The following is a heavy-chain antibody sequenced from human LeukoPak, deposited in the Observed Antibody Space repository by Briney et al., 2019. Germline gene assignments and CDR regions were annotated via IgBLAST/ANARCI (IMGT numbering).Heavy chain of an antibody. CDR3: VKDNPLDY. CDR1: GFTFSSYW. Sequence: GGSLRLSCAASGFTFSSYWMHWVRQAPGKGLVWVSRINSDGSSTTYADSVKGRFTISRDNSKNTLYLHINSLRAEDTAVYYCVKDNPLDYWGQGTLVTVSS. CDR2: INSDGSST. J-gene: IGHJ4*02. V-gene: IGHV3-74*01. D-gene: IGHD1-14*01.